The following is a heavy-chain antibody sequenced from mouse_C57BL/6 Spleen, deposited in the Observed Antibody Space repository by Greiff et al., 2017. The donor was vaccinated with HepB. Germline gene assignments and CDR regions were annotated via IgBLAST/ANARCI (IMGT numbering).Heavy chain of an antibody. CDR2: IYPGSGST. Sequence: QVQLQQPGAELVKPGASVKMSCKASGYTFTSYWITWVKQRPGQGLEWIGDIYPGSGSTNYHEKFKSKATLTVDTSSSTAYMQLSSLTSEDSAVYYCARGYDCFPWFAYWGQGTLVTVSA. J-gene: IGHJ3*01. CDR3: ARGYDCFPWFAY. D-gene: IGHD2-3*01. CDR1: GYTFTSYW. V-gene: IGHV1-55*01.